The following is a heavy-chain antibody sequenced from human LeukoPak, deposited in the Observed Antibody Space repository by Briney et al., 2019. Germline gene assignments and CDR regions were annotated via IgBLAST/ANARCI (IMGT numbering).Heavy chain of an antibody. J-gene: IGHJ4*02. Sequence: GGSLRLSCAASGFTFSSYAMHWVRQAPGKGLEYVSAISSNGGSTYYANSVKGRFTISRDNSKNTLYLQMVSLRAEDMAVYYCARACRRYNWNDALDYWGQGTLVTVSS. CDR3: ARACRRYNWNDALDY. V-gene: IGHV3-64*01. CDR2: ISSNGGST. D-gene: IGHD1-20*01. CDR1: GFTFSSYA.